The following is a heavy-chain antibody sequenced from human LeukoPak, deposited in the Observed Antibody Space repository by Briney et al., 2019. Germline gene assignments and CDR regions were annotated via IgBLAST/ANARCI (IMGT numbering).Heavy chain of an antibody. CDR3: ARGRGYSYSPYYFDY. CDR1: GYTFTSYY. Sequence: ASVKVSCKASGYTFTSYYIHWVRQATGQGLEWMGWMNPNSGNTGYAQKFQGRVTMTRNTSISTAYMELSSLRSEDTAVYYCARGRGYSYSPYYFDYWGQGTLVTVSS. V-gene: IGHV1-8*02. J-gene: IGHJ4*02. D-gene: IGHD5-18*01. CDR2: MNPNSGNT.